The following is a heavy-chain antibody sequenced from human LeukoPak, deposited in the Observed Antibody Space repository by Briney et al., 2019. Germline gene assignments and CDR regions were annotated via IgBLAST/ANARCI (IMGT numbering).Heavy chain of an antibody. Sequence: GASVKVSCKASGYSFTGYYMQWVRQAPGQGLEWMGWINPNSGGANYAQKLQGRVTMTRDTSISTVYMELSNLISDDTAVYYCARGPETSAPFDYWGQGTLVTVSS. V-gene: IGHV1-2*02. CDR3: ARGPETSAPFDY. CDR2: INPNSGGA. J-gene: IGHJ4*02. CDR1: GYSFTGYY. D-gene: IGHD2-15*01.